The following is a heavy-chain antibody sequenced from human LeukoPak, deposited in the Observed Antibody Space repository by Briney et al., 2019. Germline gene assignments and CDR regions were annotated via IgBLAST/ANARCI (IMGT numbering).Heavy chain of an antibody. Sequence: ASVKVSCKASGYTFTSYYIHWVRQAPGQGLEWMGKINPSGDSTNYAQKFQGRVTMTTDTSTSTVYMELRSLRSDDTAVYYCARGQTASYYYYYMDVWGKGTTVTISS. V-gene: IGHV1-46*01. CDR1: GYTFTSYY. CDR2: INPSGDST. D-gene: IGHD5-18*01. J-gene: IGHJ6*03. CDR3: ARGQTASYYYYYMDV.